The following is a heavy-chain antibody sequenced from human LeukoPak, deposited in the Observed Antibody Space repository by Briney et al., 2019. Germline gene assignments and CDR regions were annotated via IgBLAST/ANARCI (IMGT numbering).Heavy chain of an antibody. V-gene: IGHV4-38-2*02. CDR3: AREGDY. CDR2: IYHSGST. J-gene: IGHJ4*02. Sequence: SETLSLTCAVSGYPISSGYYWGWIRQPPGKGLEWIGSIYHSGSTYYNPSLKSRVTISVDTSKNRFSLKLSSVTAADTAVYYCAREGDYWGQGTLVTVSS. CDR1: GYPISSGYY.